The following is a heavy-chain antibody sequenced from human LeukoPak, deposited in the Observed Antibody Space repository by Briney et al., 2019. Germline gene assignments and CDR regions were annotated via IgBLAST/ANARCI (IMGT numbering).Heavy chain of an antibody. D-gene: IGHD1-26*01. J-gene: IGHJ6*02. CDR2: ISYDGSNK. V-gene: IGHV3-30*04. CDR3: ARDDSGSYSYYYYYYGMDV. Sequence: GGSLRLSSAASGFTFSSYAMHWVRQAPGKGLERVAVISYDGSNKYYADSVKGRFTISRDNSKNTLYLQMNSLRAEDTAVYYCARDDSGSYSYYYYYYGMDVWGQGTTVTVSS. CDR1: GFTFSSYA.